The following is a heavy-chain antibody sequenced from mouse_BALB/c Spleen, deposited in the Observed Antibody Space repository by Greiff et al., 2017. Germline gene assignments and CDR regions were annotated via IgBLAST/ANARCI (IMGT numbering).Heavy chain of an antibody. D-gene: IGHD2-2*01. V-gene: IGHV5-6-5*01. CDR1: GFTFSSYA. CDR3: ARTGLRGDAMDY. Sequence: EVQVVESGGGLVKPGGSLKLSCAASGFTFSSYAMSWVRQTPEKRLEWVASISSGRSTYYPDSVKGRFTISRDNARNILYLQMSSLRSEDTAMYYCARTGLRGDAMDYWGQGTSVTVSS. CDR2: ISSGRST. J-gene: IGHJ4*01.